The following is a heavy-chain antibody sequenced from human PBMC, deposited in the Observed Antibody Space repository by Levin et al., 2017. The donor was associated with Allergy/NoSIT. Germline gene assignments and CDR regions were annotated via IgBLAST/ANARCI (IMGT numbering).Heavy chain of an antibody. D-gene: IGHD5-18*01. Sequence: GESLKISCKASGYTFTGYYMHWVRQAPGQGLEWMGWINPNSGGTNYAQKFQGRVTMTRDTSISTAYMELSRLRSDDTAVYYCARENGYSYGYPFDYWGQGTLVTVSS. CDR3: ARENGYSYGYPFDY. CDR2: INPNSGGT. CDR1: GYTFTGYY. V-gene: IGHV1-2*02. J-gene: IGHJ4*02.